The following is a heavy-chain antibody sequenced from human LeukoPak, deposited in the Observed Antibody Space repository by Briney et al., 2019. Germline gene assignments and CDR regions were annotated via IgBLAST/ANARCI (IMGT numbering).Heavy chain of an antibody. D-gene: IGHD6-13*01. CDR1: GFTFSSYW. Sequence: GGSLRLSCAASGFTFSSYWMSWVRQAPGKGLEWVAVISYDGSNKYYADSVKGRFTISRDNSKNTLYLQMNSLRAEDTAVYYCARDEGSSWYDYWGQGTLVTVSS. CDR3: ARDEGSSWYDY. CDR2: ISYDGSNK. J-gene: IGHJ4*02. V-gene: IGHV3-30-3*01.